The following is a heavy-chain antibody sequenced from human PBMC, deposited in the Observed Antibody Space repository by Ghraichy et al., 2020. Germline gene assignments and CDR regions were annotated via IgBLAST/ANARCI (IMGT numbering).Heavy chain of an antibody. J-gene: IGHJ4*02. D-gene: IGHD5-18*01. CDR3: ARGAGTWIQLWLAEYYFDY. Sequence: SETLSLTCAVYGGSFSGYYWSWIRQPPGKGLEWIGEINHSGSTNYNPSLKSRVTISVDTSKNQFSLKLSSVTAADTAVYYCARGAGTWIQLWLAEYYFDYWGQGTLVTVSS. CDR1: GGSFSGYY. CDR2: INHSGST. V-gene: IGHV4-34*01.